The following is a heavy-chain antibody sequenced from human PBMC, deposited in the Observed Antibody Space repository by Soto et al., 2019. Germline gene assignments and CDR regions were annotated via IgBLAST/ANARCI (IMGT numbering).Heavy chain of an antibody. J-gene: IGHJ4*02. CDR1: GYSFSTYA. Sequence: EVQLLDSGGGLVQPGGSLRLSCAASGYSFSTYAMSWVRQAPGKGLEWVSAISGSGDTTYYADSVKGRFTISRDNSKNTVYLQMNSLRAEDTAVYYCAKETLASAYADYWGQVTLVTVSS. CDR3: AKETLASAYADY. V-gene: IGHV3-23*01. CDR2: ISGSGDTT. D-gene: IGHD2-2*01.